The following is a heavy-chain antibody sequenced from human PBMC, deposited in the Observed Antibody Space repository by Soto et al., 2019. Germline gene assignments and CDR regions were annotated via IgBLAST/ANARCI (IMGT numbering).Heavy chain of an antibody. CDR2: TYYRSRWYN. CDR1: GDSVSSNSAA. J-gene: IGHJ6*03. D-gene: IGHD1-7*01. Sequence: QVQLQESGPGLVKPSQTLSLTCAISGDSVSSNSAAWNWIRQSPSRGLEWLGRTYYRSRWYNDYAVPVRRRITVNADTSKNQCSLQLTSVTPEDTAVYYCAGTTSYQWYYMDVWGKGTTVTVSS. CDR3: AGTTSYQWYYMDV. V-gene: IGHV6-1*01.